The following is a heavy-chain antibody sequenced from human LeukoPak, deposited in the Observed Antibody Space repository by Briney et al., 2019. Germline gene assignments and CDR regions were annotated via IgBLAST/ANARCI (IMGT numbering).Heavy chain of an antibody. V-gene: IGHV4-39*01. CDR1: GGSISSSSYY. CDR2: IYYGGST. CDR3: ARAKYCSSTSCYPWGNWFDP. J-gene: IGHJ5*02. D-gene: IGHD2-2*01. Sequence: PSETLSLTCTVSGGSISSSSYYWGWIRQPPGKGLEWIGSIYYGGSTYYNPSLKSRVTISVDTSKNQFSLKLSSVTAADTAVYYCARAKYCSSTSCYPWGNWFDPWGQGTLVTVSS.